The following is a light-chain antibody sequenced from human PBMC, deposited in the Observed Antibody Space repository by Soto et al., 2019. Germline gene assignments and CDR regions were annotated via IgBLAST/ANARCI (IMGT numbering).Light chain of an antibody. J-gene: IGKJ3*01. Sequence: EIVFTQSPVSLSLSPGERATLSCRASQSVSNNYLAWYQHKPGQAPRLLIYGASSRATGIPDRFSGSGSGTDFTLTISSLEPEDFAVYYCQQYSSSFTFGPGTKVDIK. CDR3: QQYSSSFT. CDR1: QSVSNNY. V-gene: IGKV3-20*01. CDR2: GAS.